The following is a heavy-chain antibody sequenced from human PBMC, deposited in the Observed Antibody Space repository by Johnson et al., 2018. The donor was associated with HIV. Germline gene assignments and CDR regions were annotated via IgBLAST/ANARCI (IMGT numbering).Heavy chain of an antibody. CDR2: ISSSGSTI. CDR1: GFTFSDYD. D-gene: IGHD3-10*01. V-gene: IGHV3-11*04. J-gene: IGHJ3*02. Sequence: QVQLVESGGGLVKPGGSLRLSCAASGFTFSDYDMSWIRQAPGKGLEWVSFISSSGSTIYYADSVKGRFTISRDNSKKTLYLQMNSLRAEDTAVYYCAKRNYGSGGNAFDIWGQGTMVTVSS. CDR3: AKRNYGSGGNAFDI.